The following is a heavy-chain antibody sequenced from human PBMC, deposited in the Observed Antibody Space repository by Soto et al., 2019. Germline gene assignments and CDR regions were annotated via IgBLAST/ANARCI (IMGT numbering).Heavy chain of an antibody. D-gene: IGHD3-16*01. CDR1: GYTFTSYY. CDR3: ARDLEITQTKVEAFDI. J-gene: IGHJ3*02. Sequence: ASVKVSCKASGYTFTSYYMHWVRQAPGQGLEWMGIINPSGGSTSYAQKFQGRVTMTRDTSTSTVYMELSSLRSEDTAVYYCARDLEITQTKVEAFDIWGQGTTVTVSS. V-gene: IGHV1-46*01. CDR2: INPSGGST.